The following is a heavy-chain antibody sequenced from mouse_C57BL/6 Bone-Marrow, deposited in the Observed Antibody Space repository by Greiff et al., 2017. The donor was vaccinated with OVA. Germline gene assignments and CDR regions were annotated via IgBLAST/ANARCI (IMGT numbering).Heavy chain of an antibody. J-gene: IGHJ4*01. CDR3: ARGDGYDALYAMDD. Sequence: QVQLQQPGAELVKPGASVKLSCKASGYTFTSYWMHWVKQRPGQGLEWIGYINPSSGYTKYNQKFKDKATLTADKSASTAYMQLSSLTYEYSAVYYCARGDGYDALYAMDDWGQGTSVTVSS. CDR2: INPSSGYT. CDR1: GYTFTSYW. D-gene: IGHD2-2*01. V-gene: IGHV1-7*01.